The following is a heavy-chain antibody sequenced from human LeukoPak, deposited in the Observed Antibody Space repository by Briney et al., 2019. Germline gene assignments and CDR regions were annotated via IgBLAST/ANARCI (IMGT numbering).Heavy chain of an antibody. J-gene: IGHJ4*02. CDR1: GFTVSSND. CDR2: IYSGGST. D-gene: IGHD1-26*01. V-gene: IGHV3-53*01. Sequence: GGSLRLSCAASGFTVSSNDMNWVRQAPGKGLEWVSLIYSGGSTHYADSVKGRFTISRDNSKDILYLQMNNLRAEDTAVYFCASRPVASGVWGQGTLVTVSS. CDR3: ASRPVASGV.